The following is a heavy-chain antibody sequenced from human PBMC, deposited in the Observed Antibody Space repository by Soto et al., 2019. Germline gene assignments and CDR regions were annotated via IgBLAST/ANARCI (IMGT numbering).Heavy chain of an antibody. Sequence: AAVKVSCKASGYTFKDYFLHWVRQAPGQGLEWMGWINSNTGGTNYAQKFQGRVTMTRDTPISTAYMELSRLTSDDTAVYHCARESVVTGTHHFDYWGQGSLVTVSS. CDR1: GYTFKDYF. V-gene: IGHV1-2*02. J-gene: IGHJ4*02. CDR2: INSNTGGT. D-gene: IGHD1-7*01. CDR3: ARESVVTGTHHFDY.